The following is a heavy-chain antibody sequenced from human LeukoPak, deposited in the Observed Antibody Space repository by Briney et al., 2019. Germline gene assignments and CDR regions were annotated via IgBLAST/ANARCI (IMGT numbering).Heavy chain of an antibody. Sequence: PSETLPLPCIVSGVSVCRFQGNRIRQPAGKGLEWIGRIYISGSTNYNPSLKSRVTMSLDTPKNPFSLKLSSVTAADTAVYYCARDEGLYEHSGQGTLVTVSS. V-gene: IGHV4-4*07. D-gene: IGHD2/OR15-2a*01. CDR2: IYISGST. CDR3: ARDEGLYEH. CDR1: GVSVCRFQ. J-gene: IGHJ1*01.